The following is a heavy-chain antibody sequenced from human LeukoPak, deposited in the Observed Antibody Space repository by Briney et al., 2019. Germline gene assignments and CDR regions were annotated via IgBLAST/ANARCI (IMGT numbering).Heavy chain of an antibody. CDR3: ARGLLWLF. J-gene: IGHJ4*02. D-gene: IGHD3-10*01. V-gene: IGHV3-9*01. CDR2: ISWNSGSI. CDR1: GFTFDDYG. Sequence: PGRSLRLSCAASGFTFDDYGMHWVRQAPGKGLEWVSGISWNSGSIGYADSVKGRFTISRDNAKNSVYLQMNSLRVEDTAVYYCARGLLWLFGGQGTLVTVSS.